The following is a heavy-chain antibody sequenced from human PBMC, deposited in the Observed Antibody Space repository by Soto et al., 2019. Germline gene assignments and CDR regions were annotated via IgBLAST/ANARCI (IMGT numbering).Heavy chain of an antibody. CDR3: ARAIGGGYCSSTGCYGMDV. D-gene: IGHD2-2*01. Sequence: SVKVSCKASGGTFSSYAISWVRQAPGQGLEWMGGIIPIFGTANYAQKFQGTVTITADESTSTAYMELSSLRSEDTAVYYCARAIGGGYCSSTGCYGMDVWGQGTTVTVSS. CDR2: IIPIFGTA. V-gene: IGHV1-69*13. J-gene: IGHJ6*02. CDR1: GGTFSSYA.